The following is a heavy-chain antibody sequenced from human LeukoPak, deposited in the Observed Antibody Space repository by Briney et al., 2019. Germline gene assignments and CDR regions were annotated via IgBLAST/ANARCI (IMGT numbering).Heavy chain of an antibody. V-gene: IGHV4-39*07. Sequence: TPSETLSLTCTVSGGSISSSSYYWGWIRQPPGKGLEWIGSIYYSGSTYYNPSLKSRVTISVDTSKNQFSLKLSSVTAADTAVYYCARLVTRGYYDSSGRRIDAFDIWGQGTMVTVSS. CDR3: ARLVTRGYYDSSGRRIDAFDI. CDR2: IYYSGST. CDR1: GGSISSSSYY. D-gene: IGHD3-22*01. J-gene: IGHJ3*02.